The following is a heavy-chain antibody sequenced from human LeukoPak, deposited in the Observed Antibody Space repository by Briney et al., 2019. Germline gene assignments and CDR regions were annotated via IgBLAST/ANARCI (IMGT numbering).Heavy chain of an antibody. Sequence: GGSLRLSCAASGFTFSSYAMSWGRQAPGKGLGWVSAISGSGGSTYYADSVKGRFTISRDNSKNTLYLQMNSLRAEDTAVYYCAKDAYAVYCSSTSCYYYYMDVWGKGTTVTVSS. CDR2: ISGSGGST. CDR1: GFTFSSYA. J-gene: IGHJ6*03. CDR3: AKDAYAVYCSSTSCYYYYMDV. D-gene: IGHD2-2*01. V-gene: IGHV3-23*01.